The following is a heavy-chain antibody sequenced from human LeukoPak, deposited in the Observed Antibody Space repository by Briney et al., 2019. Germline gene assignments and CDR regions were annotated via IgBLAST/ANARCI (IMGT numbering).Heavy chain of an antibody. CDR1: GYTFTGYY. Sequence: ASVKVSCKASGYTFTGYYMHWVRQPPGQGLEWMGWINPNSGGTNYAQKFQGRVTMTRDTSIGTAYMELSRLRSDDTAVYYCARVGGYDYVWGSYRFDYWGQGTLVTVSS. CDR2: INPNSGGT. D-gene: IGHD3-16*02. CDR3: ARVGGYDYVWGSYRFDY. J-gene: IGHJ4*02. V-gene: IGHV1-2*02.